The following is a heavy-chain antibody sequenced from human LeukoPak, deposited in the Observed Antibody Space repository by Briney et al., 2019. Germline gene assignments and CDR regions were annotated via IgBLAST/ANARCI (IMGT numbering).Heavy chain of an antibody. Sequence: SETLSLTCAVSGGSISSSNWWSGVRQPPGKGLEWIGEIYHSGSTNYNPSLKSRVTISVDKSKNQFSLKLSSVTAADTAVYYCARGGGRYGSGTEFSYYYMDVWGKGTTVTISS. CDR3: ARGGGRYGSGTEFSYYYMDV. V-gene: IGHV4-4*02. CDR1: GGSISSSNW. D-gene: IGHD3-10*01. CDR2: IYHSGST. J-gene: IGHJ6*03.